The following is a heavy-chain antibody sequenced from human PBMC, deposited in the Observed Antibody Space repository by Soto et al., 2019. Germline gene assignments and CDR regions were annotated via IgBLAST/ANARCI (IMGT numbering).Heavy chain of an antibody. CDR1: GFTFSSYA. D-gene: IGHD3-10*01. V-gene: IGHV3-23*01. CDR2: ISGSGGST. Sequence: PGGSLRLSCAASGFTFSSYAMRWVRQAPGKGLEWVSAISGSGGSTYYADSVKGRFTISRHNSKNTLYLQMNSLRAEDTAVYYCARARYYGSGPQTYYFDYWGQGTLVTVSS. J-gene: IGHJ4*02. CDR3: ARARYYGSGPQTYYFDY.